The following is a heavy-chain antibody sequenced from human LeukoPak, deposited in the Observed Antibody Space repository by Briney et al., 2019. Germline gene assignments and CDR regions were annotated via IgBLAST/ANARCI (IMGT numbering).Heavy chain of an antibody. CDR1: GFTVSSNY. CDR2: IYSEGRT. Sequence: GGSLRLSCAASGFTVSSNYMSWVRQAPGQGRDGVSVIYSEGRTKYADSVNGRPTISRDNSKNTVILQMNSLRVEDTAGIYFARDRVFGWYFDLWGRGNLVTVSS. CDR3: ARDRVFGWYFDL. D-gene: IGHD3-3*01. J-gene: IGHJ2*01. V-gene: IGHV3-53*01.